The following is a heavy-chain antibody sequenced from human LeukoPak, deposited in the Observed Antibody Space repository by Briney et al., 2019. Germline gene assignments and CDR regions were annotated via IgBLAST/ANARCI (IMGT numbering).Heavy chain of an antibody. J-gene: IGHJ4*02. CDR3: AKHEGSSWYYFDY. D-gene: IGHD6-13*01. Sequence: GGSLRLSCAASGFTFSSSAMSWVRQVPGKGLEWVSGISASGGSTSYADSVKGRFTISRDNSKNTLYLQMNSLRAEDTAVYYCAKHEGSSWYYFDYWGQGTLVTVSS. CDR2: ISASGGST. CDR1: GFTFSSSA. V-gene: IGHV3-23*01.